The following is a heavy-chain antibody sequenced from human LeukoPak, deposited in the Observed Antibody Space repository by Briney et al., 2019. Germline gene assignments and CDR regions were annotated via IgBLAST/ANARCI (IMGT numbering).Heavy chain of an antibody. Sequence: SETLSLTCAVYGGSFSGYYWSWIRQPPGKGLEWIGEINHSGSTNYNPSLKSRVTISVDTSKNQFSLKLSSVTAADTAVYYCARGPFSAPVAVMQRRLYNWFDPWGQGTLVTVSS. CDR1: GGSFSGYY. CDR3: ARGPFSAPVAVMQRRLYNWFDP. V-gene: IGHV4-34*01. CDR2: INHSGST. J-gene: IGHJ5*02. D-gene: IGHD3-22*01.